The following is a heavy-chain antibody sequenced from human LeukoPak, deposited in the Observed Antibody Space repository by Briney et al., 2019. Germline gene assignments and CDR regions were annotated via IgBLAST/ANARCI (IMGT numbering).Heavy chain of an antibody. D-gene: IGHD6-19*01. Sequence: SETLSLTCTVSGGSISSYYWSWIRQPAGKGLEWIGRIYTSGSTYYNPSLKSRVTISVDTSKNQFSLKLSSVTAADTAVYYCARGRYSSGWWDFDYWGQGTLVTVSS. J-gene: IGHJ4*02. V-gene: IGHV4-4*07. CDR2: IYTSGST. CDR3: ARGRYSSGWWDFDY. CDR1: GGSISSYY.